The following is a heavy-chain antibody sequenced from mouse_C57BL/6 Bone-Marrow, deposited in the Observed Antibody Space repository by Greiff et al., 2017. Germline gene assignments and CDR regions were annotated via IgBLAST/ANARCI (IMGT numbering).Heavy chain of an antibody. V-gene: IGHV1-19*01. CDR1: GYTFTDYY. J-gene: IGHJ4*01. Sequence: VQLQQSGPVLVKPGASVKMSCKASGYTFTDYYMNWVKQSHGKSLEWIGVINPYNGGTSYNQKFKGKATLTVDKSSSTAYRELTSLTSEDSAVYYWARGELRPYAMDYWGQGTSVTVSS. D-gene: IGHD3-2*02. CDR2: INPYNGGT. CDR3: ARGELRPYAMDY.